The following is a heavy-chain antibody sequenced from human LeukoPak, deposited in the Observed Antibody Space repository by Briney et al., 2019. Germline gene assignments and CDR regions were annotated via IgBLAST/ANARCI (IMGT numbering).Heavy chain of an antibody. D-gene: IGHD6-13*01. J-gene: IGHJ1*01. V-gene: IGHV3-53*01. CDR2: IYGGGNT. Sequence: QPGGSLRLSCAASGFTVSSDYMSWVRQAPGKGLEWVSVIYGGGNTYYTDSVTGRFTISRDDSKNTLYLRMNSLRAEDSAVYYCARALAAAGRAEYFQHWGQGTLVSVSS. CDR1: GFTVSSDY. CDR3: ARALAAAGRAEYFQH.